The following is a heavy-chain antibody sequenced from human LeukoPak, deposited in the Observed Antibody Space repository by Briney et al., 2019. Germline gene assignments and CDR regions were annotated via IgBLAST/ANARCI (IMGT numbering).Heavy chain of an antibody. D-gene: IGHD1-14*01. J-gene: IGHJ3*02. CDR3: ARATFGMTTGDDAFDI. CDR1: GYSISSGYY. CDR2: IYHSGST. Sequence: SETLSLTCTVSGYSISSGYYWGWIRQPPGKGLEWIGSIYHSGSTYYNPSLKSRVTISVDTSKNQFSLKLSPVTAADTAVYYCARATFGMTTGDDAFDIWGQGTMVTVSS. V-gene: IGHV4-38-2*02.